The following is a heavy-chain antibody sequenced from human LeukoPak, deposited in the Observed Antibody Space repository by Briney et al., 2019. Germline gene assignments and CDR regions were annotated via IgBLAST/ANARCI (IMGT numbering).Heavy chain of an antibody. D-gene: IGHD3-10*01. CDR1: GYTFTGYY. J-gene: IGHJ4*02. CDR2: INPNSGGT. Sequence: GASVKVSCKASGYTFTGYYMHWVRQAPGQGLEWMGWINPNSGGTNYAQKFQGRVTMTRDTSISTAYMELSRLRSDDTAVYYCARVRYYYGSGTLDYWGQGTLVTVSS. V-gene: IGHV1-2*02. CDR3: ARVRYYYGSGTLDY.